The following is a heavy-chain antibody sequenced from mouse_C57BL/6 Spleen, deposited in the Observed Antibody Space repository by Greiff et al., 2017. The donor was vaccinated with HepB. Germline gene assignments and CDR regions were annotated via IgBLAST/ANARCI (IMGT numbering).Heavy chain of an antibody. CDR2: IDPETGGT. CDR3: ITTVGGPLVDY. Sequence: QLQQSGAELVRPGASVTLSCKASGYTFTDYEMHWVKQTPVHGLEWIGAIDPETGGTAYNQKFKGKAILTADKSSSTAYMELRSLTSEDSAVYYCITTVGGPLVDYWGQGTSVTVSS. V-gene: IGHV1-15*01. CDR1: GYTFTDYE. J-gene: IGHJ4*01. D-gene: IGHD1-1*01.